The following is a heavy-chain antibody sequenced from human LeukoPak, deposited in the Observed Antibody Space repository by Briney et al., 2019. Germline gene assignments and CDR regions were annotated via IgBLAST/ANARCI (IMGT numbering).Heavy chain of an antibody. CDR2: IANDGNNK. CDR1: GFSLNTYP. CDR3: ARADASESVSTAYPS. Sequence: PGRSLRLSCAASGFSLNTYPMHWVRQAPGNGLEWLAVIANDGNNKDYTDSVKGRFTISRHNSNNTMCLQRNGLRVEDTAVYYCARADASESVSTAYPSWGRGPLVTVS. J-gene: IGHJ1*01. D-gene: IGHD2/OR15-2a*01. V-gene: IGHV3-30*04.